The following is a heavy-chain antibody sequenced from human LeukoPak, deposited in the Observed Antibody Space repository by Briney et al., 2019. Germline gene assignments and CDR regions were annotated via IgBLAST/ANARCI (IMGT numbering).Heavy chain of an antibody. CDR2: INPSSGGT. V-gene: IGHV1-2*02. D-gene: IGHD1-14*01. Sequence: AASVKVSCKASGYTFTGYYMHWVRQAPGQGLEWMGWINPSSGGTNYAQKFQGRVTMTRDTSISTAYMELSRLRSDDTAVYYCASGIAGLDFDYWGQGTLVTVSS. CDR3: ASGIAGLDFDY. J-gene: IGHJ4*02. CDR1: GYTFTGYY.